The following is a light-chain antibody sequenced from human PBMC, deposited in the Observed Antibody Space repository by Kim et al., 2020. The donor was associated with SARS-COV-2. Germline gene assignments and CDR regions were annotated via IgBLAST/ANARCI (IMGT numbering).Light chain of an antibody. CDR2: DVN. Sequence: QSALTQPASVSGSPGQSITISCTGTSSDVGAYNYVSWYQHHPGRAPKLMIFDVNNRPSGLPNRFSGSKSGNTASLTISGLQAEDEADYYCSSYASTRSYVFGTGTKVTVL. J-gene: IGLJ1*01. CDR3: SSYASTRSYV. V-gene: IGLV2-14*03. CDR1: SSDVGAYNY.